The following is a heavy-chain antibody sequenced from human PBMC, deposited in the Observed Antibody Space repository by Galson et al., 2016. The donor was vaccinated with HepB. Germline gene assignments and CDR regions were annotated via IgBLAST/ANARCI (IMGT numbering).Heavy chain of an antibody. CDR1: GYTFPSKG. D-gene: IGHD1-1*01. CDR3: ARDVNYAFDI. Sequence: SVKVSCKASGYTFPSKGISWVRQAPGQGLEWMGWISVNSGNTNYVQKLQGRVTMTTDTSTSTAYMELNSLTSDDTAVYFCARDVNYAFDIWGQGTMVTVSS. V-gene: IGHV1-18*01. CDR2: ISVNSGNT. J-gene: IGHJ3*02.